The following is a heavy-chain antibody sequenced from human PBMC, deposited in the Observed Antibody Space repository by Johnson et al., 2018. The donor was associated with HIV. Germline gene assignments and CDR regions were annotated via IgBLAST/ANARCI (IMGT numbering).Heavy chain of an antibody. D-gene: IGHD3-10*01. CDR1: GFTFSNYW. J-gene: IGHJ3*02. Sequence: MLLVESGGGLVQPGESLRLSCEASGFTFSNYWMSWVRQAPGRALEWVANIKEDGSETYYMASVKGRFTIFIDNAKNSLYLQMNSLRAEDTAVYYCAREWGVGYYYGSGILDAFDIWGQGTMVTVSS. CDR3: AREWGVGYYYGSGILDAFDI. V-gene: IGHV3-7*03. CDR2: IKEDGSET.